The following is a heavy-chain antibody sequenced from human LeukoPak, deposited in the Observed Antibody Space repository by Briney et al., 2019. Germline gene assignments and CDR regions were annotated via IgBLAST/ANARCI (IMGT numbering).Heavy chain of an antibody. Sequence: PSETLSLTCSVSGGSISRYYWSWIRQPAGKGLEWIGRIYTSGSTNYNPSLKSRVTMSVDTSKNQFSLKLSSVTAADTAVYYCARSGGIAVAGDAFDIWGQGIMVTVSS. J-gene: IGHJ3*02. CDR1: GGSISRYY. V-gene: IGHV4-4*07. CDR2: IYTSGST. CDR3: ARSGGIAVAGDAFDI. D-gene: IGHD6-19*01.